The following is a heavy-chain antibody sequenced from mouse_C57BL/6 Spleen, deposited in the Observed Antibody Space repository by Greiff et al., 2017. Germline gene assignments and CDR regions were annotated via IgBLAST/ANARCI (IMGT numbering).Heavy chain of an antibody. Sequence: QVQLQQSGPELVKPGASVKLSCKASGYTFTSYDINWVKQRPGQGLEWIGWIYPRDGSTKYNEKFKGKATLTVDTSSSTAYMELHSLTSEDSAVYFCARDSVVEGFAYWGQGTLVTVSA. CDR1: GYTFTSYD. CDR2: IYPRDGST. J-gene: IGHJ3*01. CDR3: ARDSVVEGFAY. D-gene: IGHD1-1*01. V-gene: IGHV1-85*01.